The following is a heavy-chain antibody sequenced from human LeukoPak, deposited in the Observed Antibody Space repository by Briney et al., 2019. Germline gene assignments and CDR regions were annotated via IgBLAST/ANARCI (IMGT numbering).Heavy chain of an antibody. Sequence: GGSLRLSCAASGFTFSSYAMHWVRHAPGRWLEWVAVISYDGSNKYYADSVKGRFTITRKNSKNTLYLQMDSLRAEDTAVYYWARLKQQLVLEIDYWGQGTLVSVS. J-gene: IGHJ4*02. D-gene: IGHD6-13*01. V-gene: IGHV3-30*04. CDR2: ISYDGSNK. CDR1: GFTFSSYA. CDR3: ARLKQQLVLEIDY.